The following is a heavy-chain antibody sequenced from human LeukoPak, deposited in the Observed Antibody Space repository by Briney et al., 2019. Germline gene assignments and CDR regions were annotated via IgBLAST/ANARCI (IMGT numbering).Heavy chain of an antibody. CDR3: TRDTDYGSATNYFDS. CDR2: ISWEGQTT. V-gene: IGHV3-43*01. D-gene: IGHD3-10*01. CDR1: GFTFDDYA. J-gene: IGHJ4*02. Sequence: GGSLRLPCAASGFTFDDYAMHWVRHAPGKGLEWVALISWEGQTTYYADSVRGRFTISRDNSKNSLYLQMNSLRTEDTAFYYCTRDTDYGSATNYFDSWGQGSLVSVSS.